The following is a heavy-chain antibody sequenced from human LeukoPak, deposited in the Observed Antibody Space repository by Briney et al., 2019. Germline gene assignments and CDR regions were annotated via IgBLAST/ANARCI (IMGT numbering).Heavy chain of an antibody. J-gene: IGHJ3*02. Sequence: GEVSCKASGYTLTVYYMHWVRQAPGQGREWMGWINPNSGGTNYAQKFQGRVTMTRDTSISTAYMELSRLRSDDTAVYYCARVWLVRFAFDIWGQGTMVTVSS. V-gene: IGHV1-2*02. CDR2: INPNSGGT. CDR3: ARVWLVRFAFDI. D-gene: IGHD6-19*01. CDR1: GYTLTVYY.